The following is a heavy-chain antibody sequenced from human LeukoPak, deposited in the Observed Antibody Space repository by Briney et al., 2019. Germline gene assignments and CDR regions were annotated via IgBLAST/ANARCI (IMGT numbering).Heavy chain of an antibody. J-gene: IGHJ4*02. CDR2: IYYSGAT. CDR1: GCSISRYY. D-gene: IGHD1-26*01. Sequence: SETLSLTCTVSGCSISRYYWSWIWQPPGKGLEWIGYIYYSGATNYNPSLKSRVTILVDTSKNQFSLKLSSVTAADTVVYYCARHDKDVSGAGLDYFDYWGQGTLVTVSS. CDR3: ARHDKDVSGAGLDYFDY. V-gene: IGHV4-59*08.